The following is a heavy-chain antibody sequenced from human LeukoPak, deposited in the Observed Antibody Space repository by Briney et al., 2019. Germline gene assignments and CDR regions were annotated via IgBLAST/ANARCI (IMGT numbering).Heavy chain of an antibody. D-gene: IGHD4-17*01. Sequence: GGSLRLSCAASGFTFDDYAMHWVRQAPGKGLEWVSGISWNSGSIGYADSVKGRFTISRDNAKNSLFLQVNSLRAEDTALYYCAKARGPTGYYFDSWGQGTLVTVSS. CDR3: AKARGPTGYYFDS. V-gene: IGHV3-9*01. J-gene: IGHJ4*02. CDR2: ISWNSGSI. CDR1: GFTFDDYA.